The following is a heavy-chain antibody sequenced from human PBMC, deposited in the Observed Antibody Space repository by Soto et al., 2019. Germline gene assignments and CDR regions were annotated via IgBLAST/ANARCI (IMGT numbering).Heavy chain of an antibody. CDR3: ARGGNCSGGSCYSGYYYGMDV. CDR2: IYHSGST. CDR1: GGSISSGGYS. D-gene: IGHD2-15*01. V-gene: IGHV4-30-2*01. J-gene: IGHJ6*02. Sequence: QLQLQESGSGLVKPSQTLSLTCAVSGGSISSGGYSWSWIRQPPGKGLEWIGYIYHSGSTYYNPSLQSRVTISVDRSKNQFSLKLSSVTAADTAVYYCARGGNCSGGSCYSGYYYGMDVWGQGTTVTVSS.